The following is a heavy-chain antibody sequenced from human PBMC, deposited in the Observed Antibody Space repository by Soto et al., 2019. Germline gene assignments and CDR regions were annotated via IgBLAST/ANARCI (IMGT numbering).Heavy chain of an antibody. D-gene: IGHD1-1*01. CDR3: AHKGTEDWPLDY. CDR2: IYWDDSK. Sequence: QITLKESGPTLVRPTQTLTLTCAFSGFSLSTSGVGVGWIRQPPGKALEWLAVIYWDDSKHYSPSLRSRLTITKDTSKNQVVLTMTNMDPMDTATYYCAHKGTEDWPLDYWGQGTLVTVSS. V-gene: IGHV2-5*02. CDR1: GFSLSTSGVG. J-gene: IGHJ4*02.